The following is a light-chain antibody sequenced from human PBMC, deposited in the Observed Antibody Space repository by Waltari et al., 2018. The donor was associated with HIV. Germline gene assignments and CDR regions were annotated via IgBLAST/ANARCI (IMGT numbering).Light chain of an antibody. CDR2: DVT. J-gene: IGLJ1*01. Sequence: QSALTQPRSVSGSPGQSVTISCTGTYSDIGTYSYVSWYQQHPGKAPKLIIYDVTKRPLGVPDRFSGSKSANTASLIISGLQAEDEAAYYCCSYAGRNTYVFGLGTEVTVL. CDR1: YSDIGTYSY. V-gene: IGLV2-11*01. CDR3: CSYAGRNTYV.